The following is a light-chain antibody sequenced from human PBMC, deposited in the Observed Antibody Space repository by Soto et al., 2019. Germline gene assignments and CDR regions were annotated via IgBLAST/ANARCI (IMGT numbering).Light chain of an antibody. V-gene: IGLV2-14*03. CDR3: SSYKSSSTRV. CDR1: SSDVGAYDY. J-gene: IGLJ1*01. CDR2: EVS. Sequence: QSALTQPASVSRSPGQSITISCTGTSSDVGAYDYVSWYQQHPDKAPKLMIYEVSNRPSGVSNRFSGSKSVNTATLTISGLQAEDEADYYCSSYKSSSTRVFGTGTKVTVL.